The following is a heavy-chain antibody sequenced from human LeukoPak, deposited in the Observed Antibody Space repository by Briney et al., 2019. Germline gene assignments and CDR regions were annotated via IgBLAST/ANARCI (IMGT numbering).Heavy chain of an antibody. Sequence: PGGSLRLPCAASGFTFSNYWMHWVRQAPGKGLVWVSRINSDGSSTSYADSVKGRFTISRDNAKNTLYLQMNSLRAEDTAVYYCIRGVTYFDYWGQGTLVTVSS. CDR3: IRGVTYFDY. J-gene: IGHJ4*02. D-gene: IGHD4-23*01. CDR2: INSDGSST. CDR1: GFTFSNYW. V-gene: IGHV3-74*01.